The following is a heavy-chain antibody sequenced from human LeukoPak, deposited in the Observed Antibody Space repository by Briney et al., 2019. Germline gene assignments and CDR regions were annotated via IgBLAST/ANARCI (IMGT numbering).Heavy chain of an antibody. J-gene: IGHJ4*02. V-gene: IGHV4-38-2*02. Sequence: SETLSLTCTVSGYSISSGYYWGWIRQPPGKGLEWIGSIYHSGRTFYNPSLKSRVTISVDKSKNQFSLQLSSVTAADTAVYYCARDVGARLPGYWGQGTLVTVSS. CDR2: IYHSGRT. CDR3: ARDVGARLPGY. CDR1: GYSISSGYY. D-gene: IGHD6-6*01.